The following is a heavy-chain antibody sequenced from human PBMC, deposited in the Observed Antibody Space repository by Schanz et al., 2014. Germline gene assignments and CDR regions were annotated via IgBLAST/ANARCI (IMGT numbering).Heavy chain of an antibody. CDR2: ISTSGTYM. Sequence: EVQLMESGGGLVKPGGSLRLSCVASGFAFSSFAMTWVRQAPGRGLEWVSSISTSGTYMYIADSLKGRLTISRDNSKNTLYLQMNSLRAEDTAVYFCAKIERNEDWGQGTLVTGSS. V-gene: IGHV3-21*04. D-gene: IGHD1-1*01. CDR3: AKIERNED. CDR1: GFAFSSFA. J-gene: IGHJ4*02.